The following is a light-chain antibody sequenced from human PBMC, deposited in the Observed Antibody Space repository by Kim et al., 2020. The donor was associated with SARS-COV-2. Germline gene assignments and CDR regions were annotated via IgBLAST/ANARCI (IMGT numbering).Light chain of an antibody. CDR3: QQSYSTPYT. J-gene: IGKJ2*01. CDR2: AAS. Sequence: DIQMTQSPSSLSASVGDRVTITCRASQSISSYLNWYQQKPGKAPKLLIYAASSLQSGVPSRFSGSGSGTDFTLTISSLQPEDFATYYCQQSYSTPYTFGQGTKLK. CDR1: QSISSY. V-gene: IGKV1-39*01.